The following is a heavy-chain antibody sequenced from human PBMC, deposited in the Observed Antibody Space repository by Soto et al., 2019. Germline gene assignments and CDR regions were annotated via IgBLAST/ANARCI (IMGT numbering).Heavy chain of an antibody. CDR1: GFPFNPYN. CDR3: ARERPAIAEGCIDS. J-gene: IGHJ4*02. CDR2: ISNYGRHT. D-gene: IGHD6-13*01. V-gene: IGHV3-30*03. Sequence: PWWSLRLSCSASGFPFNPYNMHWVRQAPGMGLECVERISNYGRHTYYGDSLKGRFTISRDNSENTLFLQMNSLRDADTAVYYCARERPAIAEGCIDSCGQVPLGAVAS.